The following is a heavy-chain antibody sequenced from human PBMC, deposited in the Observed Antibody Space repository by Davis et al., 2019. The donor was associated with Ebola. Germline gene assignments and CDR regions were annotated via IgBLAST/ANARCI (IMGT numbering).Heavy chain of an antibody. CDR2: INPNSGGT. CDR1: GYTFTGYY. CDR3: AADEGEILWFGELNV. D-gene: IGHD3-10*01. V-gene: IGHV1-2*06. Sequence: AASVKVSCKASGYTFTGYYMHWVRQAPGQGLEWMGRINPNSGGTNYAQKFQERVTITRDMSTSTAYMELSSLRSEDTAVYYCAADEGEILWFGELNVWGQGTTVTVSS. J-gene: IGHJ6*02.